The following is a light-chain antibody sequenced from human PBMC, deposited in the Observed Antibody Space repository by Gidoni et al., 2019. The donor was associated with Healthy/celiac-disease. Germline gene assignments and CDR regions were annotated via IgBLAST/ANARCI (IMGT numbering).Light chain of an antibody. V-gene: IGKV1-39*01. CDR3: QQGYSTPPYT. CDR1: QSISSY. Sequence: DIQMTQSPSSLAASVGDRVTIPCRASQSISSYLYWYQQKPGKAPKLLIYAASSLQSGVPARFSGSGSGTDFTLNISSLQPEDFATYYCQQGYSTPPYTFGQGTKLEIK. CDR2: AAS. J-gene: IGKJ2*01.